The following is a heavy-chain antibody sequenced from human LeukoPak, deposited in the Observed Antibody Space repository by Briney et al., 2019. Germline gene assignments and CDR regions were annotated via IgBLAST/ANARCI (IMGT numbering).Heavy chain of an antibody. V-gene: IGHV4-34*01. CDR3: ARGDYYDSYDY. Sequence: SETLSLTCAVYGGSFSGYYWSWIRQPPGKGLEWIREINHSGSTNYNPSLKSRVTISVDTSKNQFSLKLSSVTAADTAVYYCARGDYYDSYDYWGQGTLVTVSS. J-gene: IGHJ4*02. CDR1: GGSFSGYY. CDR2: INHSGST. D-gene: IGHD3-22*01.